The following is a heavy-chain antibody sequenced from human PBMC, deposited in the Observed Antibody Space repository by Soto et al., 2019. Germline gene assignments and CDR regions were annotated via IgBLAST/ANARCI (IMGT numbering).Heavy chain of an antibody. D-gene: IGHD1-1*01. CDR2: IWSTGHRE. CDR1: GFTCTTYG. CDR3: ARDRNTNSRFSWLDP. V-gene: IGHV3-33*01. J-gene: IGHJ5*02. Sequence: QVHLVESGGGVVQPGGSLRLSCQTSGFTCTTYGFHWVRQAPGKGLEWVALIWSTGHRENYVDSVKGRFTFSRDNSENTVHMQMNSLRSEDTAVYYCARDRNTNSRFSWLDPWGQGTRVTVSS.